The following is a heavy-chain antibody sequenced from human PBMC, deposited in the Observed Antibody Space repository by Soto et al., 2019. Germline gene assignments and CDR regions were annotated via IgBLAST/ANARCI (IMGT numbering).Heavy chain of an antibody. D-gene: IGHD5-18*01. Sequence: VGSLRLSCAASGFTFSDHYIDWVRQAPGKGLEWVGRTRNKPNSYTTEYAASVKGRFTISRDDSKNSLYLQMNSLITEDTAVYYCASGNISYYYYYGMDVWGQGTTVTVSS. J-gene: IGHJ6*02. CDR3: ASGNISYYYYYGMDV. CDR2: TRNKPNSYTT. CDR1: GFTFSDHY. V-gene: IGHV3-72*01.